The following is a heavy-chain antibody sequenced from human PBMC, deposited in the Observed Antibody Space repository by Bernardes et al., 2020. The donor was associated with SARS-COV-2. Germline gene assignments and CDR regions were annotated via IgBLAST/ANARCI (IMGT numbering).Heavy chain of an antibody. J-gene: IGHJ4*02. V-gene: IGHV3-74*01. CDR2: INMDGSRR. CDR3: ARGGRNGYNYNLNY. CDR1: GDTFSDYW. Sequence: GSLRLSCVVSGDTFSDYWMHWVRQAPGKGLVWVSRINMDGSRRNYVDSVKGRFTISRDNARNTVYLQMNSLRVEDTAVYYCARGGRNGYNYNLNYWGQGTLVPVSS. D-gene: IGHD5-12*01.